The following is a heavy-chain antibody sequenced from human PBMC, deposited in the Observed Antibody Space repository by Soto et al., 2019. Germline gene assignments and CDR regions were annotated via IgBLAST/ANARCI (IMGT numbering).Heavy chain of an antibody. CDR1: GGSITSSNYY. J-gene: IGHJ6*02. CDR3: ARARFDDFWSGYSRSYHYFGMDV. D-gene: IGHD3-3*01. V-gene: IGHV4-39*01. Sequence: SETLSLTCTVSGGSITSSNYYWGWIRQPPGKGLEWIGSIYYSGSSYSNPSLKSRVTISVDTSKNQFSLKLSSVTAADTAVYYCARARFDDFWSGYSRSYHYFGMDVWGQGTTVTVSS. CDR2: IYYSGSS.